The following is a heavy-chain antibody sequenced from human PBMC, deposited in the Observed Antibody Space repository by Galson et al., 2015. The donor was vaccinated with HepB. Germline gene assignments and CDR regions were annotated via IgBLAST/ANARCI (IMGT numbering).Heavy chain of an antibody. CDR2: IKSKTDGGTT. V-gene: IGHV3-15*01. CDR3: TTVVWGGATGILFDY. Sequence: SLRLSCAASGFTFSNAWMSWVRQAPGKGLEWVGRIKSKTDGGTTDYAAPVKGRFTISRDDSKNTLYLQMNSLKTEDTAVYYCTTVVWGGATGILFDYWGQGTLVTVSS. CDR1: GFTFSNAW. J-gene: IGHJ4*02. D-gene: IGHD1-26*01.